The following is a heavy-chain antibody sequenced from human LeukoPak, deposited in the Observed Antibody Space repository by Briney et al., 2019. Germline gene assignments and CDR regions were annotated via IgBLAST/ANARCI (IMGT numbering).Heavy chain of an antibody. CDR2: ISAYNGNT. V-gene: IGHV1-18*01. CDR1: GYTFTSYA. D-gene: IGHD6-19*01. Sequence: ASVKVSCKASGYTFTSYAMNWVRQAPGQGLEWMGWISAYNGNTNYAQKLQGRVTMTTDTSTSTAYMELRSLRSDDTAVYYCASLLGYSSGWYEAFDIWGQGTMVTVSS. J-gene: IGHJ3*02. CDR3: ASLLGYSSGWYEAFDI.